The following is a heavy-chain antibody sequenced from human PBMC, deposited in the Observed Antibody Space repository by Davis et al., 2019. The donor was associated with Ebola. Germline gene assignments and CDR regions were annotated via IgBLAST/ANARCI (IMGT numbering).Heavy chain of an antibody. J-gene: IGHJ4*02. CDR1: GFTFTTSA. CDR3: ARATYLDY. V-gene: IGHV3-23*01. CDR2: ISGSGDNA. Sequence: GESLKISCAASGFTFTTSAMNWVRQAPGRGLEWVSGISGSGDNAYYADSVKGRFTISRDNSKNTLYLQMNSLRAEDMAVYYCARATYLDYWGQGTLVAVSS.